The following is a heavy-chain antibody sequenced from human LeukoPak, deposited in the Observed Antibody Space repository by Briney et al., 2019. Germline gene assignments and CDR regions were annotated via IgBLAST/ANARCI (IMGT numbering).Heavy chain of an antibody. J-gene: IGHJ4*02. CDR1: GYTFTGYY. CDR2: INPNSGDT. V-gene: IGHV1-2*06. CDR3: ARGIQLWLVDY. Sequence: ASVEVSCKASGYTFTGYYMHWVRQAPGQGLEWMGRINPNSGDTNYAQKFQGRVTMTRDTSISTAYMELSRLRSDDTAVYYCARGIQLWLVDYWGQGTLVTVSS. D-gene: IGHD5-18*01.